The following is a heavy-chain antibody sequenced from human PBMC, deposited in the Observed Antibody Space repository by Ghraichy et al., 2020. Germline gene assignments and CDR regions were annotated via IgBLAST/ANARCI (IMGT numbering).Heavy chain of an antibody. V-gene: IGHV3-7*04. CDR3: ARRLSSGCEY. J-gene: IGHJ4*02. D-gene: IGHD6-25*01. CDR2: INQDGTLV. Sequence: GGSLRLSCAVSGFTFSNYWMSWVRQAPGKGLQWVANINQDGTLVYYVDSVEGRFTISRDNAKNSLYLHMNALSAEDAAGYYCARRLSSGCEYWGQGTLVTVSS. CDR1: GFTFSNYW.